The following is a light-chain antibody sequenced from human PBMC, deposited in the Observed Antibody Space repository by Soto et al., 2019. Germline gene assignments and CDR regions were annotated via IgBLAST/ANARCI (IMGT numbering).Light chain of an antibody. CDR2: AAS. V-gene: IGKV1-39*01. CDR1: QSISSY. J-gene: IGKJ5*01. CDR3: QQSYSTPIT. Sequence: IRMTQSPSSFSASPGDRVTITCRASQSISSYLNWYQQKPGKAPKLLIYAASSLQSGVPSRFSGSESGTDFTLTISSLQPEDFATYYCQQSYSTPITFGQGTRLEIK.